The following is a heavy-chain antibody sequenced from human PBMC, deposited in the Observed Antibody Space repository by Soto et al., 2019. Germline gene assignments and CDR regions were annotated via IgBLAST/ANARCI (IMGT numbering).Heavy chain of an antibody. J-gene: IGHJ4*02. Sequence: GGSLRLSCAASGFTFSSYGMHWVRQAPGKGLEWVAVIWYDGSNKYYADSVKGRFTISRDNSKNTLYLQMNSLRAEDTAVYYCARVRGYSYGYKALDYWGQGTLVTVSS. CDR3: ARVRGYSYGYKALDY. D-gene: IGHD5-18*01. CDR2: IWYDGSNK. V-gene: IGHV3-33*01. CDR1: GFTFSSYG.